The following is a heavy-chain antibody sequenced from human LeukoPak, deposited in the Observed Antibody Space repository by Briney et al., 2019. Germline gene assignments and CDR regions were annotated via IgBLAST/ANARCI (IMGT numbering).Heavy chain of an antibody. D-gene: IGHD2-2*01. Sequence: PSETLSLTCTVSGGSISSYYWSWIRQPPGKGLEWIGYIYYSGSTNYNPSLKSRVTISVDTSKNQFSLKLSSVTAADTAVYYCARPSIVCSSTSCYVHAFDIWGQGTMVTVSS. CDR1: GGSISSYY. CDR3: ARPSIVCSSTSCYVHAFDI. J-gene: IGHJ3*02. V-gene: IGHV4-59*08. CDR2: IYYSGST.